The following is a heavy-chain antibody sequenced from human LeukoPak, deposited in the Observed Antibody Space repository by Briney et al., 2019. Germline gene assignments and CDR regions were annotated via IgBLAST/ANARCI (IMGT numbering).Heavy chain of an antibody. J-gene: IGHJ6*03. CDR1: VGSFSGYS. Sequence: SETLSLTCAVYVGSFSGYSWGWIRQPPGKGLEWIGEINHSGSTNYNSSLKSRVTISVDTSKNQFSLKLSSVTAADTAVYYCARGYYGSGSHCCHMDVWGKGTTITVS. D-gene: IGHD3-10*01. CDR2: INHSGST. V-gene: IGHV4-34*01. CDR3: ARGYYGSGSHCCHMDV.